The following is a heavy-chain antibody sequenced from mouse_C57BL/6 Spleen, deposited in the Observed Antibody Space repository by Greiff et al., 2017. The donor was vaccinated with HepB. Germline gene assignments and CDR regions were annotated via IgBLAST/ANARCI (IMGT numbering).Heavy chain of an antibody. CDR1: GYTFTDYY. Sequence: VQLQQSGPELVKPGASVKISCKASGYTFTDYYMNWVKQSHGKSLEWIGDINPNNGGTSYNQKFKGKATLTVDKSSSTAYMELRSLTSEDSAVYYCARGPPAYYSNRSWFAYWGQGTLVTVSA. V-gene: IGHV1-26*01. CDR2: INPNNGGT. J-gene: IGHJ3*01. D-gene: IGHD2-5*01. CDR3: ARGPPAYYSNRSWFAY.